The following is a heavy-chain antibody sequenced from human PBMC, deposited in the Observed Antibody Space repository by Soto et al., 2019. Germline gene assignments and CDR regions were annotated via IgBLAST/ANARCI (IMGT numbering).Heavy chain of an antibody. D-gene: IGHD1-7*01. CDR3: ARDRGYNWNYGWFDP. CDR1: VYTFTSYG. CDR2: ISAYNGNT. V-gene: IGHV1-18*01. Sequence: QVQLEQSGAEVKKPGASVMVSCKASVYTFTSYGISWVRQAPGQGLELMGWISAYNGNTNYAQKLQGRVTMTTDTSTSTAYMELRSLRSDDTAVYYCARDRGYNWNYGWFDPWGQGTLVTVYS. J-gene: IGHJ5*02.